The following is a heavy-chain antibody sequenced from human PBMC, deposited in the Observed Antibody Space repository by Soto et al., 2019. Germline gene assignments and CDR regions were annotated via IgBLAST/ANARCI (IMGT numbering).Heavy chain of an antibody. CDR3: ARVAVVPAAQKYYFDY. CDR2: IYYSGST. J-gene: IGHJ4*02. Sequence: SETLSLTCAVSGYSISSGYYLSWVLQPPWKGLEWIGYIYYSGSTYYNPSLKSRVTISVDTSKNQFSLKLSSVTAADTAVYYCARVAVVPAAQKYYFDYWGQGTLVTVSS. D-gene: IGHD2-2*01. V-gene: IGHV4-30-4*01. CDR1: GYSISSGYY.